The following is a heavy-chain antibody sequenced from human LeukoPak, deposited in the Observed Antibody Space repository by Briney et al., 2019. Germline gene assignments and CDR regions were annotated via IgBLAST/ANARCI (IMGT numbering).Heavy chain of an antibody. CDR3: ASNPNRSSPYFGDH. V-gene: IGHV3-21*01. CDR1: GFTFSSYS. J-gene: IGHJ4*02. D-gene: IGHD6-6*01. Sequence: GGSLRLSCAASGFTFSSYSMNWVRQAPGKGLEWVSSISSSSSYIYYADSVEGRFTISRDNAKNSLYLQMNSLRAEDTAVYYCASNPNRSSPYFGDHWGQGTLVTVSS. CDR2: ISSSSSYI.